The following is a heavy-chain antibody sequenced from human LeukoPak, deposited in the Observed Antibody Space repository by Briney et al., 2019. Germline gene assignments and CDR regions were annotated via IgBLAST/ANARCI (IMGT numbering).Heavy chain of an antibody. V-gene: IGHV3-64*01. CDR1: GFTFSTYG. Sequence: GGPLRLSCAASGFTFSTYGMHWVRQAPGKGLEYVSGIGPDGGTTYYANSVKGRFTISRDNSKNMLYLQMGSLTADDMAVYYCARGAQLTDYWGQGTLVTVSS. CDR2: IGPDGGTT. CDR3: ARGAQLTDY. J-gene: IGHJ4*02. D-gene: IGHD6-13*01.